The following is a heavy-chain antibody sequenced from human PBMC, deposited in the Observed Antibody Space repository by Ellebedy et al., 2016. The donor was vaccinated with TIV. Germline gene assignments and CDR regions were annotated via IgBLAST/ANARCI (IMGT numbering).Heavy chain of an antibody. V-gene: IGHV2-70*11. D-gene: IGHD6-13*01. J-gene: IGHJ4*02. CDR1: GFSLSTSGMC. Sequence: SGPTLVKPTQTLTLTCTFSGFSLSTSGMCVSWIRQPPGKALEWLARLDWDDDKYYSTSLKTRLTISKDTSKNQVVLTMTNMDPVDTATYYCARLTGYSSSWYNGLDYWGQGTLVTVSS. CDR2: LDWDDDK. CDR3: ARLTGYSSSWYNGLDY.